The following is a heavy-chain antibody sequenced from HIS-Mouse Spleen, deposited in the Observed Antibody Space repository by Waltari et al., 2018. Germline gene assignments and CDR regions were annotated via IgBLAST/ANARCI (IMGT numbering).Heavy chain of an antibody. V-gene: IGHV4-39*07. CDR2: IYYSGRT. D-gene: IGHD3-3*02. CDR1: GGSISSSSYY. J-gene: IGHJ1*01. CDR3: ARVTLAEYFQH. Sequence: QLQLQESGPGLVKPSETLSLTCTVSGGSISSSSYYWGWIRQPPGKGLEWIGGIYYSGRTYYIPSRKSRVTISVDTSKNQFSLKRSSVTAADTAVYYCARVTLAEYFQHWGQGTLVTVSS.